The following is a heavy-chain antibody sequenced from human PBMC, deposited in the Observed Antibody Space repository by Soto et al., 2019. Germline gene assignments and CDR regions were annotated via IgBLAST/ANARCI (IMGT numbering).Heavy chain of an antibody. D-gene: IGHD3-16*01. J-gene: IGHJ6*02. CDR3: AKDRGRATSGDYYYYGMDV. V-gene: IGHV1-46*01. CDR2: INPSGGST. CDR1: GYTFTSYY. Sequence: ASVKVSCKASGYTFTSYYMHWVRQAPGQGLEWMGRINPSGGSTDYAEKFQGRVTMTRDASTSTVYMELSSLRSGDTAVYYCAKDRGRATSGDYYYYGMDVRGQGTTVTVS.